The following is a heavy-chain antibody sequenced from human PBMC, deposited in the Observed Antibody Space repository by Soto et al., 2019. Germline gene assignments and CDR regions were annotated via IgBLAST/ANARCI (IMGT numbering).Heavy chain of an antibody. CDR1: GFTFSSYS. D-gene: IGHD6-13*01. V-gene: IGHV3-23*01. CDR2: ISGSGGST. J-gene: IGHJ6*03. CDR3: AKMEQQLVLYYYYYYMDV. Sequence: GVPIRVSCTAAGFTFSSYSMSWVSKTSGKGLEWVSAISGSGGSTYYADSVKGRFTISRDNSKNTLYLQMNSLRAEDTAVYYCAKMEQQLVLYYYYYYMDVWGKGTTVTVSS.